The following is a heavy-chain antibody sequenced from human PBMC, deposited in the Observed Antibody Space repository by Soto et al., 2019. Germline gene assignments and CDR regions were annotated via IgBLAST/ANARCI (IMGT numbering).Heavy chain of an antibody. J-gene: IGHJ6*02. CDR1: GGTFSSYA. CDR2: IIPIFGTA. Sequence: SVKVSCKASGGTFSSYAISWVRQAPGQGLEWMGGIIPIFGTANYAQKFQGRVTITADKSTSTAYMELSSLRSEDTAVYYCARGKLVSYYYYYGMDAWGQGTTVTVSS. V-gene: IGHV1-69*06. D-gene: IGHD6-13*01. CDR3: ARGKLVSYYYYYGMDA.